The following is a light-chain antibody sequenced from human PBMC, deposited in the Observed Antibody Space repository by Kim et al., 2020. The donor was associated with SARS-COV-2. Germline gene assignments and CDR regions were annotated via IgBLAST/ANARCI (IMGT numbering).Light chain of an antibody. CDR1: SWTSSYA. Sequence: ASVKLTCTLSSWTSSYANEEHQQQPAKGPRYLMKLNSDGNYIKGDGIPDRFSGSSSGAGRYLSISSLQSEDEADYYCQTWGPGIRVFGGGTQLTVL. J-gene: IGLJ3*02. V-gene: IGLV4-69*01. CDR2: LNSDGNY. CDR3: QTWGPGIRV.